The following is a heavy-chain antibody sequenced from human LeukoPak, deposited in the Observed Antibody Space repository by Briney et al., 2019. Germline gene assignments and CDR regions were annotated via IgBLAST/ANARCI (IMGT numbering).Heavy chain of an antibody. CDR2: ISAYNGNT. D-gene: IGHD6-19*01. Sequence: ASVKVCCKASGYTFNSYGISWLRHAPGQGLEWMGWISAYNGNTNYAQKVQGRVTMTTDTSTSTAYMELRSLRSDDTTVYYCARADIRAIASSGWYGFDYWGQGTLVTVSS. CDR1: GYTFNSYG. V-gene: IGHV1-18*01. J-gene: IGHJ4*02. CDR3: ARADIRAIASSGWYGFDY.